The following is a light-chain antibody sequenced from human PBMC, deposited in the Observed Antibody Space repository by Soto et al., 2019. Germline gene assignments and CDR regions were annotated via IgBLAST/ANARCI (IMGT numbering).Light chain of an antibody. J-gene: IGKJ1*01. V-gene: IGKV3-15*01. Sequence: EIVMTQSPPTLSVSPGDGATLACRASQSLRSNLAWYQHKPGRAPRLLIYGASTRATGIPARFSGSGSGTDFTLTISGLQSEDSAVYYCQQYGYWPRTFGQGTKV. CDR3: QQYGYWPRT. CDR2: GAS. CDR1: QSLRSN.